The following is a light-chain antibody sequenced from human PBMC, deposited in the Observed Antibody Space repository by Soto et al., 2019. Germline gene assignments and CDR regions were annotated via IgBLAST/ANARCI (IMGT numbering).Light chain of an antibody. CDR1: QRVSSS. J-gene: IGKJ4*01. CDR3: QQCYNWPLT. V-gene: IGKV3-15*01. Sequence: EIVMTQSPATLSVSPGERATLSCRASQRVSSSLAWYQQKPGQAPSLLIYGASTRATGVPARFSGSGFGTEFALTFSSLQSEDFAVYYCQQCYNWPLTFGGGTKVEIK. CDR2: GAS.